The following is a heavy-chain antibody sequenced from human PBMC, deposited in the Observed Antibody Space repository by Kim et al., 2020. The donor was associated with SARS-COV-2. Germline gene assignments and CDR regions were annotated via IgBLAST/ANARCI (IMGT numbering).Heavy chain of an antibody. Sequence: GGSLRLSCVASGFMFSAYRMDWVRQAPGKGPEWVSSISSYSNDIYYADSVKGRFTISRDNAKNSVFLQMNSLRPEDTAVYYCATDERASVWGSWGQGTLVTVSS. CDR1: GFMFSAYR. CDR2: ISSYSNDI. J-gene: IGHJ5*02. V-gene: IGHV3-21*01. D-gene: IGHD3-16*01. CDR3: ATDERASVWGS.